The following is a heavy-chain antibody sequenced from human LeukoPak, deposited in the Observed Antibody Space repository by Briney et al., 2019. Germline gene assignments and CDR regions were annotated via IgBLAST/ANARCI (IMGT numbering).Heavy chain of an antibody. J-gene: IGHJ4*02. CDR1: GGTFSSYA. CDR3: ARDAGGVAIDY. CDR2: IIPILGIA. D-gene: IGHD2-8*01. V-gene: IGHV1-69*04. Sequence: ASVKVSCKASGGTFSSYAISWVRQAPGQGLEWMGRIIPILGIANYAQKFQGRVTINADKSTSTAYMALSSLRAEDTAVYYCARDAGGVAIDYWGLGTLVTVSS.